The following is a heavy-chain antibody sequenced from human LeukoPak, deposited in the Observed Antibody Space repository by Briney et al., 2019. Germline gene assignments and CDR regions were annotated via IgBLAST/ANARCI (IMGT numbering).Heavy chain of an antibody. V-gene: IGHV3-23*01. CDR3: AKVSMIVVVITTRSYYFDY. J-gene: IGHJ4*02. CDR2: ISGSGGST. CDR1: GFTFSSYA. D-gene: IGHD3-22*01. Sequence: GGSLRLSCAASGFTFSSYAMSWVRQAPGKGLEWVSAISGSGGSTYYADSVKGRFTISRDNSKNTLYLQMNSLRAEDTAVYYCAKVSMIVVVITTRSYYFDYWGQGTLVTVSS.